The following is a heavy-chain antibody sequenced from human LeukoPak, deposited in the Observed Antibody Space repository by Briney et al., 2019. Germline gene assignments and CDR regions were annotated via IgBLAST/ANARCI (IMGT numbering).Heavy chain of an antibody. CDR3: ARDPLLRAFDI. Sequence: GASVKVSCKASGYTFTNFGINWVRHAPGQGLEWVGWINTNTGNPSYVQGFAGRFVFSLDTSVNTAYLQINSLKAEDTAVYYCARDPLLRAFDIWSQGKMVTVSS. V-gene: IGHV7-4-1*02. CDR2: INTNTGNP. D-gene: IGHD1-26*01. CDR1: GYTFTNFG. J-gene: IGHJ3*02.